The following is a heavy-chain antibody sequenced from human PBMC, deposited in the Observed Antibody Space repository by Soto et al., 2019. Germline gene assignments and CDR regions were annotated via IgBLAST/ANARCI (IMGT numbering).Heavy chain of an antibody. D-gene: IGHD6-6*01. CDR3: AKDIYSSSSGQDY. CDR2: ISWNGGNI. Sequence: GGSLRLSCAASGFTFDDYGMSWVRQAPGKGLEWVSGISWNGGNIGYADSVKGRFTISRDNAKNSLFLQMNSLRADDTALYFCAKDIYSSSSGQDYWGQGTPVTVSS. CDR1: GFTFDDYG. V-gene: IGHV3-20*04. J-gene: IGHJ4*02.